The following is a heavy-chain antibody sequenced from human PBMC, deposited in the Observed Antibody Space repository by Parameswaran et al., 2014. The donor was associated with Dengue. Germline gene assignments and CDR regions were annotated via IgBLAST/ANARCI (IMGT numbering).Heavy chain of an antibody. CDR3: ATLLRVLYYFDY. CDR2: ISGSGGST. V-gene: IGHV3-23*01. Sequence: WIRQPPGKGLEWVSTISGSGGSTYYADSVKGRFTISRDKSKNTLYLQMNSLRAEDTAIYYCATLLRVLYYFDYWGQGTLVTVSS. J-gene: IGHJ4*02. D-gene: IGHD2-8*01.